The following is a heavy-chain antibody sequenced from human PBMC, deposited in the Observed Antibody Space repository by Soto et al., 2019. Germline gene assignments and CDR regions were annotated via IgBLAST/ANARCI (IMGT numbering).Heavy chain of an antibody. Sequence: SVKVSCKASGGTFSSYAISWVRQAPGQGLEWMGGIIPIFGTANYAQKFQGRVTITADESTSTAYMELSSLRSEDTAVYYWARGGITMVRGVIIRRAYYYYGMDVWGQGTTVTVSS. D-gene: IGHD3-10*01. CDR2: IIPIFGTA. J-gene: IGHJ6*02. CDR3: ARGGITMVRGVIIRRAYYYYGMDV. CDR1: GGTFSSYA. V-gene: IGHV1-69*13.